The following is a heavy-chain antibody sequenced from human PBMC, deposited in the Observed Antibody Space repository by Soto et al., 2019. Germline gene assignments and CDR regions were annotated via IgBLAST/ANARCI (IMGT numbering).Heavy chain of an antibody. CDR3: ARAKWSHDAFDI. Sequence: SVKVSCKASGGTFSSYAISWVRQAPGQGLEWMGGIIPIFGTANYAQKFQGRVTITADESTSTAYMELSSLRSEDTAVYYCARAKWSHDAFDIWGQGTMVTVSS. V-gene: IGHV1-69*13. D-gene: IGHD2-8*01. CDR2: IIPIFGTA. CDR1: GGTFSSYA. J-gene: IGHJ3*02.